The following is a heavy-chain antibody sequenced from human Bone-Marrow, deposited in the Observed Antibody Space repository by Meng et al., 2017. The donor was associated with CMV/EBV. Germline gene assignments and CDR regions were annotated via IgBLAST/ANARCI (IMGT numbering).Heavy chain of an antibody. CDR2: ISWDGGGT. CDR3: AMGSGSYS. D-gene: IGHD1-26*01. Sequence: GESLKISCAASGFTFDDYTMHWVRQAPGKGLEWVSLISWDGGGTYYADSVKGRFTISRDNSKNSLYLQMNSLRAEDTAVYYCAMGSGSYSWGQGTLVTVSS. J-gene: IGHJ4*02. V-gene: IGHV3-43*01. CDR1: GFTFDDYT.